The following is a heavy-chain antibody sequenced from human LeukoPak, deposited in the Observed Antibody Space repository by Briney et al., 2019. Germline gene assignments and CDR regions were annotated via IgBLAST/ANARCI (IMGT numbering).Heavy chain of an antibody. CDR2: IYSGGST. D-gene: IGHD1-26*01. Sequence: GGSLRLSCAASGFTFSSYAMSWVRQAPGKGLEWVSVIYSGGSTYYADSVKGRFTISRDNSKNTLYLQMNSLRAEDTAVYYCARDLLGATPSNYWGQGTLVTVSS. CDR3: ARDLLGATPSNY. V-gene: IGHV3-66*01. J-gene: IGHJ4*02. CDR1: GFTFSSYA.